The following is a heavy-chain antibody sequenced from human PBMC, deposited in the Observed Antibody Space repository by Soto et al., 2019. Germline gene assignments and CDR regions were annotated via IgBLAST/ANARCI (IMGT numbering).Heavy chain of an antibody. CDR2: IKSKTDGGTT. CDR1: GFTFINAW. Sequence: GGSLRLSCAASGFTFINAWMSWVRQAPGKGLEWVGRIKSKTDGGTTDYAAPVKGRFTISRDDSKNTLYLQMNSLKTEDTAVYYCTTGDDFWSGYYFDYWGQGTLVTVSS. V-gene: IGHV3-15*01. CDR3: TTGDDFWSGYYFDY. D-gene: IGHD3-3*01. J-gene: IGHJ4*02.